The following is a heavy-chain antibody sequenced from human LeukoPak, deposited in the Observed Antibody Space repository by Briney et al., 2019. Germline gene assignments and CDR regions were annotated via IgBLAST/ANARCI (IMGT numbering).Heavy chain of an antibody. J-gene: IGHJ2*01. Sequence: GGSLRLSCAASGFSVSTNYMTWVRQPPGKGLEWVSLIHSGSGTYYSDSVKGRLTISRDISQNTLYLQMNSLRAEDTAVYYCARAYYSSGWFYWYFDLWGRGTLVTVSS. V-gene: IGHV3-53*01. D-gene: IGHD6-19*01. CDR2: IHSGSGT. CDR3: ARAYYSSGWFYWYFDL. CDR1: GFSVSTNY.